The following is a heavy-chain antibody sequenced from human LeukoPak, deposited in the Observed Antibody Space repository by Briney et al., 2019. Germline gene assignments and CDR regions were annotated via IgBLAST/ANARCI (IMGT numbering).Heavy chain of an antibody. CDR1: GYSISNGYY. D-gene: IGHD4-17*01. Sequence: PSETLSLPCTVSGYSISNGYYWGWIRQPPGKGLEWIGSIYHSGSTYYNPSLKSRVTISVDTSKNQLSLKLSSVTAADTAVYYCARDLATVPNYWGQGTLVTVSS. V-gene: IGHV4-38-2*02. CDR2: IYHSGST. J-gene: IGHJ4*02. CDR3: ARDLATVPNY.